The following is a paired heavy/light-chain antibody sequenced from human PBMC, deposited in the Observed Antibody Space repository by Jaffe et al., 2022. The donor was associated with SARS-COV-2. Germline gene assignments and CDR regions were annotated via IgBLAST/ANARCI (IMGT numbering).Heavy chain of an antibody. CDR1: GGSISSYF. D-gene: IGHD2-2*01. CDR2: IYYSGST. J-gene: IGHJ5*02. V-gene: IGHV4-59*08. Sequence: QVQLQESGPGLVKPSETLSLTCTVSGGSISSYFWSWIRQPPGKGLEWIGYIYYSGSTHYNPSLKSRVTISVETSKNQFSLKLSSVTAADTAVYYCARHNSSTWTNWFDPWGQGTLVTVSS. CDR3: ARHNSSTWTNWFDP.
Light chain of an antibody. Sequence: DIVMTQSPDSLAVSLGERATINCKSSQSVLYSSNNKNDLAWYQQKPGQPPKLLIYWASTRESGVPDRFSGSGSGTDFTLTISSLQAEDVAVYFCQQYYGTPWTFGHGTKVEI. J-gene: IGKJ1*01. V-gene: IGKV4-1*01. CDR2: WAS. CDR3: QQYYGTPWT. CDR1: QSVLYSSNNKND.